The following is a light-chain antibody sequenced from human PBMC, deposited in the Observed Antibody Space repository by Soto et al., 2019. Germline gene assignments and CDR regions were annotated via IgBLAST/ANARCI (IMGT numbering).Light chain of an antibody. CDR1: QTISSNF. CDR3: QQYGGWT. Sequence: EIVLTQSPGTLSVSPGERATLSCRTSQTISSNFLAWYHQKPGQAPSLLIYGTSSRATGIPDRFSGSGSGTVFTLTISSLDPEDSAIYYCQQYGGWTFGQGTKVEIK. V-gene: IGKV3-20*01. CDR2: GTS. J-gene: IGKJ1*01.